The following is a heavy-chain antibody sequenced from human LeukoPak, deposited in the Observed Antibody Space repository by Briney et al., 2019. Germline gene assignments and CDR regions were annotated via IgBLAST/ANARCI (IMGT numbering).Heavy chain of an antibody. D-gene: IGHD2-2*01. Sequence: ASVKVSCKASGYIFTNYYMHWVRQAPGRGLEWIGIINPSGDSTSYAQKFQGRVTMTRDTSTSTVYMELSSLRSEDTAVYYCARDQRYYCSSTSCYVFDYWGQGTLVTVSS. CDR2: INPSGDST. CDR1: GYIFTNYY. J-gene: IGHJ4*02. V-gene: IGHV1-46*01. CDR3: ARDQRYYCSSTSCYVFDY.